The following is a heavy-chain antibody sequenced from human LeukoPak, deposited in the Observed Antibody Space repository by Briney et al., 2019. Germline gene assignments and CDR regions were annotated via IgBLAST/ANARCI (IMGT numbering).Heavy chain of an antibody. D-gene: IGHD3-9*01. CDR1: GFTFDDYG. Sequence: GGSLRLSCAASGFTFDDYGMNWVRHAPGKGLEWISGIHWNGDTTNYAASVEGRFTISRDNAKNSLYLQMNSLRAEDTALYYCARGLRYYYYYYMDVWGKGTTVTVSS. J-gene: IGHJ6*03. V-gene: IGHV3-20*04. CDR2: IHWNGDTT. CDR3: ARGLRYYYYYYMDV.